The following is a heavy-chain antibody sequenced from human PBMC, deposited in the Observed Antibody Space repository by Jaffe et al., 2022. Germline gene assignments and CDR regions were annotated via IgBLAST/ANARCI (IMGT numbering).Heavy chain of an antibody. J-gene: IGHJ6*03. CDR3: ARHRGVATRGFYYYYYYMDV. CDR1: GGSISSSSYY. Sequence: QLQLQESGPGLVKPSETLSLTCTVSGGSISSSSYYWGWIRQPPGKGLEWIGSIYYSGSTYYNPSLKSRVTISVDTSKNQFSLKLSSVTAADTAVYYCARHRGVATRGFYYYYYYMDVWGKGTTVTVSS. V-gene: IGHV4-39*01. D-gene: IGHD5-12*01. CDR2: IYYSGST.